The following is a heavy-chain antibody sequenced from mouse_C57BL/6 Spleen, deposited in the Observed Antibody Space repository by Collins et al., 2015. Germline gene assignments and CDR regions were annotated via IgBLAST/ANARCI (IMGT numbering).Heavy chain of an antibody. Sequence: EVQLQQSGPELVKPGASVKISCKASGYTFTDYYMNWVKQSHGKSLEWIGDINPNNGGTSYNQKFKGKATLTVDKSSSTAYMELRSLTSEDSAVYYCAREGHYYGGFDYWGQGTTLTVSS. V-gene: IGHV1-26*01. CDR1: GYTFTDYY. D-gene: IGHD1-2*01. J-gene: IGHJ2*01. CDR2: INPNNGGT. CDR3: AREGHYYGGFDY.